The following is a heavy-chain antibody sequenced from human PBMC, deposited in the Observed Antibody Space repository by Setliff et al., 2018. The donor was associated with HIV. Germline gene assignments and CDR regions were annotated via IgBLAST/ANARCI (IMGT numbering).Heavy chain of an antibody. CDR3: ARHTPYSSSWYYFDY. D-gene: IGHD6-13*01. Sequence: ASVKVSCKASGGSSSTHAMNWVRQAPGQGLEWMGWISAYNGNTNYAQKLQGRVTMTTDTSTSTAYMELRSLRSDDTAVYYCARHTPYSSSWYYFDYWGQGTLVTVSS. CDR2: ISAYNGNT. J-gene: IGHJ4*02. V-gene: IGHV1-18*01. CDR1: GGSSSTHA.